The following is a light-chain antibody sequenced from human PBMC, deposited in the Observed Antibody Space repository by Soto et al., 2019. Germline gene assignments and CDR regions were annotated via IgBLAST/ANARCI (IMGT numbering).Light chain of an antibody. V-gene: IGKV3-20*01. J-gene: IGKJ2*01. CDR1: QSVSSSY. CDR2: GAS. Sequence: EIVLTQSPGTLYLSPGEIATLSCRASQSVSSSYLAWYQQKPGQAPRLLIYGASSRATGIPDRFSGSGSGTDFTLTISRLEPEDFAVYYCQQYGSSPPITFVQGTKLEIK. CDR3: QQYGSSPPIT.